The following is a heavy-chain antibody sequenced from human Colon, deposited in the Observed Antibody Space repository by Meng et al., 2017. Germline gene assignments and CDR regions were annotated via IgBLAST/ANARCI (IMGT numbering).Heavy chain of an antibody. V-gene: IGHV4-4*02. CDR2: IYLGGSP. CDR3: ARHGGWHFDY. D-gene: IGHD6-19*01. J-gene: IGHJ4*02. CDR1: GGSISSSQG. Sequence: VALEEVGPGLWVPCGTLSLPCEVSGGSISSSQGWSWVRQPPGKGLEWIGQIYLGGSPAYSPSLESRITMSVDKSNNQFSLRLRSVTAADTAVYYCARHGGWHFDYWGQGTLVTVSS.